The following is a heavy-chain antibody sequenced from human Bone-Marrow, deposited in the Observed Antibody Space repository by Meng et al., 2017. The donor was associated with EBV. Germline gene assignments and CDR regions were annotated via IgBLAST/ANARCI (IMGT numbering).Heavy chain of an antibody. D-gene: IGHD4-17*01. CDR1: GYTFTSTSFA. Sequence: QVQVVQSGAEVKKTGASVNVSCRASGYTFTSTSFAIHWVRQAPGQRLEWMGWINAGNGNTKYSQNFQGRVTITRDTSATTVHMELRSLRSEDTAVYYCARGQHDYAFDYWGQGTLVTVSS. CDR2: INAGNGNT. J-gene: IGHJ4*02. CDR3: ARGQHDYAFDY. V-gene: IGHV1-3*01.